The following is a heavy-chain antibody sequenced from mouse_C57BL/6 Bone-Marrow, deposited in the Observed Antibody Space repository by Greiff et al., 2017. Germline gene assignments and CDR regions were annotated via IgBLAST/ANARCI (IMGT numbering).Heavy chain of an antibody. J-gene: IGHJ2*01. CDR1: GYAFSSYW. V-gene: IGHV1-80*01. D-gene: IGHD4-1*01. CDR2: IYPGDGDT. CDR3: ARWGANWDPFDY. Sequence: VKLQQSGAELVKPGASVKISCKASGYAFSSYWMNWVKQRPGKGLEWIGQIYPGDGDTNYNGKFKGKATLTADKSSSTAYMQLSSLTSEDSAVYFCARWGANWDPFDYWGQGTTLTVSS.